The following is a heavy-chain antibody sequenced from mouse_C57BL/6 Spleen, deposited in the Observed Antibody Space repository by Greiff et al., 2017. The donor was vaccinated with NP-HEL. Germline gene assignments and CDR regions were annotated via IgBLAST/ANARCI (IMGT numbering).Heavy chain of an antibody. J-gene: IGHJ3*01. CDR2: ISGGGGST. CDR1: GFTFSSYT. Sequence: EVMLVESGGGLVKPGGSLKLSCAASGFTFSSYTMSWVRQTPEKRLEWVATISGGGGSTYYPDSVKGRFTISRDNAKNTLYLQMSSLRSEDTALYYCARPSYYSLAWFAYWGQGTLVTVSA. CDR3: ARPSYYSLAWFAY. V-gene: IGHV5-9*01. D-gene: IGHD2-12*01.